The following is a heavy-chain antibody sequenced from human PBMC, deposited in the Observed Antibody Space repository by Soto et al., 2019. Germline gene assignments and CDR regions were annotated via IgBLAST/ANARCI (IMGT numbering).Heavy chain of an antibody. CDR2: IDYSGSA. Sequence: SETRCLTCTLSRDCISNSGYYWNWMRQSPGKCLKWIASIDYSGSAYYNPSLKSRVVISADTSKNLFSLKLRSVTAADTSLYFCARDGPYYYGFDIWGKGSTVTVSS. J-gene: IGHJ6*04. CDR3: ARDGPYYYGFDI. V-gene: IGHV4-30-4*01. CDR1: RDCISNSGYY.